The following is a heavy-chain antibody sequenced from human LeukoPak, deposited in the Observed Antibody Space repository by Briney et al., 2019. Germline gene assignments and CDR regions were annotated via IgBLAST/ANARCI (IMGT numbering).Heavy chain of an antibody. CDR2: IYYRGST. CDR1: GDPISSYY. J-gene: IGHJ4*02. V-gene: IGHV4-59*12. CDR3: ARETVTTVLDY. Sequence: PSETLSLTCTVSGDPISSYYWSWIRQPPGKGLEWIGYIYYRGSTNNNPSLKSRVTMSVATSKNQFSLKLSSVTAADTAVYYCARETVTTVLDYWGQGTLVTVSS. D-gene: IGHD4-17*01.